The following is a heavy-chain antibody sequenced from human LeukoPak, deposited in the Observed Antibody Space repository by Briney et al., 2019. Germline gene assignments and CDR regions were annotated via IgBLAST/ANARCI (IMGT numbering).Heavy chain of an antibody. D-gene: IGHD3-10*01. CDR1: GYTFTSYG. V-gene: IGHV1-18*01. CDR2: ISAYNGNT. CDR3: ARERDYYGSGSQNNWFDP. J-gene: IGHJ5*02. Sequence: ASVKVSCKASGYTFTSYGISWVRQAPGQGLEWMGWISAYNGNTNYAQKLQGRVTMTTDTSTSTAYMELRSLRSDDTAVYYCARERDYYGSGSQNNWFDPWGQGTLVTVSS.